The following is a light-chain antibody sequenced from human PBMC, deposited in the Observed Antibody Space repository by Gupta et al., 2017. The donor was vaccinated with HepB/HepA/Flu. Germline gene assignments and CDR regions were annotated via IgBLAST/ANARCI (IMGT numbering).Light chain of an antibody. CDR2: GAS. CDR3: QHYYNWPCT. V-gene: IGKV3-15*01. J-gene: IGKJ3*01. CDR1: QSVSSS. Sequence: ELVMTQAPATLSVSPGESATLSCRASQSVSSSLAWYQQKPGQAPSLLIYGASTRVTGVPARFSGSGSGTEFTLTISSLQSEDFAVYYCQHYYNWPCTFGPGTKVDIK.